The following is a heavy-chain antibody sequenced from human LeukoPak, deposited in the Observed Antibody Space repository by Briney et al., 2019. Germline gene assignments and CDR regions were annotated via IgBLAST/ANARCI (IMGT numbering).Heavy chain of an antibody. CDR1: GFTFDDYA. CDR3: AKEGLSSWYY. V-gene: IGHV3-9*01. D-gene: IGHD6-13*01. Sequence: GRSLRLSCAASGFTFDDYAMHWVRQAPGKGLEWVSGISWNSGSIGYADSVKGRFIIPRDNAKNSLYLQMNSLRAEDTALYYCAKEGLSSWYYWGQGTLVTVSS. J-gene: IGHJ4*02. CDR2: ISWNSGSI.